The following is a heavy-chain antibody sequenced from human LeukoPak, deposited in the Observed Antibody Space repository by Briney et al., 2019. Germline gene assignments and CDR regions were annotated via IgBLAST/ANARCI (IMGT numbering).Heavy chain of an antibody. CDR2: ISGSGGTR. V-gene: IGHV3-23*01. D-gene: IGHD6-13*01. CDR1: GSTFSNYA. J-gene: IGHJ4*02. Sequence: GGSLRLSCAASGSTFSNYAMSWVRQAPRKGLEWVSAISGSGGTRNYADSVKGRFTISRDNSKNTLYLQMNSLRAEDTAVYYCAKGQNSYSSSWPTPDYWGQGTLVTVSS. CDR3: AKGQNSYSSSWPTPDY.